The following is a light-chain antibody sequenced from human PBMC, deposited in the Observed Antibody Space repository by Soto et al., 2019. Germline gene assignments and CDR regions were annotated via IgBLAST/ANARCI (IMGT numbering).Light chain of an antibody. CDR3: QQYHIYSGT. J-gene: IGKJ1*01. Sequence: DIQMTQSPSTLPASVGGRVTITGRANQSISTWLAWYQQKPGKAPNLLIYKASRLETGVPSRFSGSGSGTEFTLTISFLQPDDFATYYCQQYHIYSGTFGQGTKVDIK. CDR1: QSISTW. CDR2: KAS. V-gene: IGKV1-5*03.